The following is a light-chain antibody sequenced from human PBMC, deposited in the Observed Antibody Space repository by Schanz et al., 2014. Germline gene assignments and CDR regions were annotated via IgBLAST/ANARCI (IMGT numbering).Light chain of an antibody. CDR1: SSNIGTNT. Sequence: QSVLTQPPSASGTPGQRVTISCSGSSSNIGTNTVNWYQQLPGTAPKVLIYSNNQRPSGVPDRFSGSKSGTSASLAISGLQSEDEADYYCAAWDDSLSGHGVFGGGTKLTVL. CDR3: AAWDDSLSGHGV. CDR2: SNN. J-gene: IGLJ3*02. V-gene: IGLV1-44*01.